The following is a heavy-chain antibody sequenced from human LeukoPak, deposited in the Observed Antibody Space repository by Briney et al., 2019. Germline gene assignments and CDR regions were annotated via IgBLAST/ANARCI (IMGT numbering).Heavy chain of an antibody. D-gene: IGHD3-22*01. V-gene: IGHV4-59*08. CDR2: IYYSGST. CDR1: GGSISSYY. J-gene: IGHJ4*02. CDR3: ASVVPIGYDSSGYYSHYDYYFDY. Sequence: PSETLSLTCTVSGGSISSYYWSWIRQPPGKGLEWIGYIYYSGSTNYNPSLKSRVTISVDTSKNQFSLKLSSVTAADTAVYYCASVVPIGYDSSGYYSHYDYYFDYWGQGALVTVSS.